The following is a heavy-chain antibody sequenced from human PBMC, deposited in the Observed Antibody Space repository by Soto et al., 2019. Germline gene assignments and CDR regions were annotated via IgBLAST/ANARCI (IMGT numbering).Heavy chain of an antibody. Sequence: GESLKISCKGSGYSFTSYWIGWVRQMPGKGLEWMGIIYPGDSDTRYSPSFQGQVTISADKSISTAYLQWSSLKASDTAMYYCARLARIVVVVAATDLHFDYWGQGTLVTVSS. D-gene: IGHD2-15*01. CDR3: ARLARIVVVVAATDLHFDY. V-gene: IGHV5-51*01. CDR2: IYPGDSDT. J-gene: IGHJ4*02. CDR1: GYSFTSYW.